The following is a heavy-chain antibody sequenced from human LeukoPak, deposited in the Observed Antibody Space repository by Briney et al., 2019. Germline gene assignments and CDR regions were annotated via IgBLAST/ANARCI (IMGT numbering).Heavy chain of an antibody. J-gene: IGHJ4*02. D-gene: IGHD3-16*01. CDR1: GGSISSYY. CDR2: IYYSGST. Sequence: SETLSLTCTVSGGSISSYYWSWIRQPPGKGLEWIGYIYYSGSTNYNPSLKSRVTMSVDTSKNQFSLKLNSVTAADTAVYYCARVGDYALKDWGQGTPVTVSS. CDR3: ARVGDYALKD. V-gene: IGHV4-59*12.